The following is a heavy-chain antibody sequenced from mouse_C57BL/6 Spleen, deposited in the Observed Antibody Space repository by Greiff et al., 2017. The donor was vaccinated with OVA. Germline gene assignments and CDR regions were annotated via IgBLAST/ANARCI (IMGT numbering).Heavy chain of an antibody. CDR1: GFTFNTYA. CDR3: VRERDDYADYNAMDD. Sequence: EVQVVESGGGLVQPKGSLKLSCAASGFTFNTYAMHWVRQAPGKGLEWVARIRSKSSNYATYYADSVKDRFTISRDDSQSILYLQMNNLKTEDTAMYYCVRERDDYADYNAMDDWGQGTSVTVAS. V-gene: IGHV10-3*01. CDR2: IRSKSSNYAT. J-gene: IGHJ4*01. D-gene: IGHD2-4*01.